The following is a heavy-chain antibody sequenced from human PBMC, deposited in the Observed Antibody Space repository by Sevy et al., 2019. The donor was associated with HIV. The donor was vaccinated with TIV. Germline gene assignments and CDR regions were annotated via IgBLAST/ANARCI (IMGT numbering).Heavy chain of an antibody. J-gene: IGHJ4*02. CDR3: ARVYYYDYSGPGY. Sequence: ASVKVSCKASGYTFTSYYIHWVRQAPGQGLEWMGLINPSGGSTSYAQKFQGRVTMTRDTSTNTVYIKLSSLRSEDTAVYYCARVYYYDYSGPGYWGQGTLVTVSS. CDR2: INPSGGST. CDR1: GYTFTSYY. V-gene: IGHV1-46*01. D-gene: IGHD3-22*01.